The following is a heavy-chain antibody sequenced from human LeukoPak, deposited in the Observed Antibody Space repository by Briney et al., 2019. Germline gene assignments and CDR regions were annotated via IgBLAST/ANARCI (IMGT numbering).Heavy chain of an antibody. D-gene: IGHD2-15*01. CDR3: ARDPTPRYCSGGSCYTHYGMDV. J-gene: IGHJ6*02. Sequence: GGSLRLSCAASGFTFSSYTMNWVRQAPGKGLEWVSSISSSSSYIYYADSVKGRLTISRDNAKNSLYLQMNSLRAEDTAVYYCARDPTPRYCSGGSCYTHYGMDVWGQGTTVTVS. V-gene: IGHV3-21*01. CDR1: GFTFSSYT. CDR2: ISSSSSYI.